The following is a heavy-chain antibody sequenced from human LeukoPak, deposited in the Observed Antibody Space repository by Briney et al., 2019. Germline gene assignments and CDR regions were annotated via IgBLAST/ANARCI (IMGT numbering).Heavy chain of an antibody. CDR1: GFTFSSYR. D-gene: IGHD5-18*01. Sequence: GGSLRLSCAASGFTFSSYRMNWVRQAPGKGLEWVSYISSSSRTIYYADSVKGRFTISRDNAKNSLYLQMNSLRAEDTAVYYCARAGIQLWLPFDYWGQGTLVTVSS. J-gene: IGHJ4*02. V-gene: IGHV3-48*01. CDR2: ISSSSRTI. CDR3: ARAGIQLWLPFDY.